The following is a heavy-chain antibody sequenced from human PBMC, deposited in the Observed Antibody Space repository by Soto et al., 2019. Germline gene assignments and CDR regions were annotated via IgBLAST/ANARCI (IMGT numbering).Heavy chain of an antibody. CDR3: AKGGVAAARGYFDY. J-gene: IGHJ4*02. Sequence: GGSPSLSGAPSGFTFRSYGMHWVRQAPGKGLEWVSVISDSGSNTNYADSVKGRFTISRDNSNNTLSLQMDSLRAEDTAVYYCAKGGVAAARGYFDYWGQGTRVTVSS. D-gene: IGHD6-13*01. CDR2: ISDSGSNT. V-gene: IGHV3-23*01. CDR1: GFTFRSYG.